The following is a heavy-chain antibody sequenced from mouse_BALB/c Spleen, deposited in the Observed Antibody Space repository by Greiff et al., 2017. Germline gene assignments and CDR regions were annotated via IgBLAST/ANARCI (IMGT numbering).Heavy chain of an antibody. CDR2: ILPGSGST. D-gene: IGHD1-1*01. J-gene: IGHJ1*01. CDR1: GYTFSSYW. Sequence: QVQLQQSGAELMKPGASVKISCKATGYTFSSYWTEWVKQRPGHGLEWIGEILPGSGSTNYNEKFKGKATFTADTSSNTAYMQLSSLTSEDSAVYYCARWDYGSSYRYFDVWGAGTTVTVSS. V-gene: IGHV1-9*01. CDR3: ARWDYGSSYRYFDV.